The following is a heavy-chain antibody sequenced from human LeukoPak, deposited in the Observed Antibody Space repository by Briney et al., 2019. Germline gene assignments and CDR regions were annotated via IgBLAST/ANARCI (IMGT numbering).Heavy chain of an antibody. CDR2: IYYSGST. CDR1: GGSFSGYY. J-gene: IGHJ5*02. V-gene: IGHV4-59*01. Sequence: SETLSLTCAVYGGSFSGYYWSWIRQPPGKGLEWIGYIYYSGSTNYNPSLKSRVTISVDTSKNQFSLKLSSVTAADTVVYYCARDLNEYYDFWSGYYTGRWFDPWGQGTLVTVSS. CDR3: ARDLNEYYDFWSGYYTGRWFDP. D-gene: IGHD3-3*01.